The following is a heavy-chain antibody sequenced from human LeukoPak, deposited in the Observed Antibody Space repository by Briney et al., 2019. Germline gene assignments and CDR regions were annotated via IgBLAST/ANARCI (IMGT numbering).Heavy chain of an antibody. V-gene: IGHV3-7*01. Sequence: GGSLRLSCAASGFTFSSYWMSWVRQAPGKGLEWVANIKQDGSEKYYVDSVKGRFTISRDNAKNSLYLQMNSLRAEDTAVYYCASGLYPDTSGYRPFHYWGQGTLVTVSS. CDR1: GFTFSSYW. CDR2: IKQDGSEK. CDR3: ASGLYPDTSGYRPFHY. J-gene: IGHJ4*02. D-gene: IGHD3-22*01.